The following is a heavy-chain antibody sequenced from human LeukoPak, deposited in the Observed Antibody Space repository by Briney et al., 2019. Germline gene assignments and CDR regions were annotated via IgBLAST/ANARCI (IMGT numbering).Heavy chain of an antibody. CDR2: INTDGSST. Sequence: GGSLRLSCAASGFTFSSYWMHWVRQAPGKGLVWVSRINTDGSSTSYADSVKGRFTVSRDNAKNTLYLQMNSLRAEDTAVYYCARGTYGLRIDNWFDPWGQGTLVTVSS. CDR1: GFTFSSYW. J-gene: IGHJ5*02. CDR3: ARGTYGLRIDNWFDP. V-gene: IGHV3-74*01. D-gene: IGHD1-26*01.